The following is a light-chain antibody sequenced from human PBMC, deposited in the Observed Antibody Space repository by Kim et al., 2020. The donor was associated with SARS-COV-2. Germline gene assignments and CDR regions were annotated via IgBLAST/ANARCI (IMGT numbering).Light chain of an antibody. CDR2: GAS. V-gene: IGKV3-15*01. CDR1: QSLSSN. J-gene: IGKJ4*01. CDR3: QQYDNWPLT. Sequence: LPPGERATRSCRSSQSLSSNLAWYQQKPGQAPRLLVYGASTRATGIPARFSGSESGTEFTLTISSLQSEDFAVYYCQQYDNWPLTFGGGTKVDIK.